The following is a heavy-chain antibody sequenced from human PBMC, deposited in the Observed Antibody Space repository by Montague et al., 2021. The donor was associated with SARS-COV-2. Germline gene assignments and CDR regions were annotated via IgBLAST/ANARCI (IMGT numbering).Heavy chain of an antibody. J-gene: IGHJ4*02. D-gene: IGHD2-15*01. CDR1: GGSTSNYY. CDR2: IFYTGST. V-gene: IGHV4-59*01. Sequence: SETLSLTCEVSGGSTSNYYWTWIRQSPGKGLQWIGYIFYTGSTMFNPSLKSRVSMSLDTSKNHFSLRLSAVTAADTARYYCARAQNICFIANCVNYFDLWGLGALVTVSS. CDR3: ARAQNICFIANCVNYFDL.